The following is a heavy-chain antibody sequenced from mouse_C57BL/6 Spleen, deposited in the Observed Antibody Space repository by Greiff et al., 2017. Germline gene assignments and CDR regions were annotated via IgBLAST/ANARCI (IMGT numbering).Heavy chain of an antibody. Sequence: VQLQQPGAELVKPGASVKLSCKASGYTFTSYWMHWVKQRPGQGLEWIGMIHPNSGSTNYNEKFKSKATLTVDKSSSTAYMQLSSLTSEDSAVYYWARYPITASYWYFDVWGTGTTVTVSS. V-gene: IGHV1-64*01. CDR3: ARYPITASYWYFDV. D-gene: IGHD1-1*01. CDR2: IHPNSGST. CDR1: GYTFTSYW. J-gene: IGHJ1*03.